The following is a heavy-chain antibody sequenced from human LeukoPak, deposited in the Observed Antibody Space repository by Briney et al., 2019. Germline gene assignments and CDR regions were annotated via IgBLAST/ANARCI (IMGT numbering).Heavy chain of an antibody. CDR1: GFTFGAYA. Sequence: PGGSLRLSCAASGFTFGAYAMHWVRQAPGKGLEWVAFLSYDGRIKGYADSVKGRFTVSRDNSKNTLYLQMNNLRVEDTAVYYCAIDLSMDDYYYESSGSSFDYWGQGTLVTVSS. CDR3: AIDLSMDDYYYESSGSSFDY. CDR2: LSYDGRIK. D-gene: IGHD3-22*01. J-gene: IGHJ4*02. V-gene: IGHV3-30-3*01.